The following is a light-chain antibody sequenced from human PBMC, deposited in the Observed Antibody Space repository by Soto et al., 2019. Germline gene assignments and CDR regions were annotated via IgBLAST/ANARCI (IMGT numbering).Light chain of an antibody. Sequence: QAVVTQEPSLTVSPGGTVTLTCASSTGAVTSGYYPNWFQQKPGQAPRALIYSTSNKHFWTPARFSGSLLGGKAALTLSGVQPEDEAEYYCLLYYGGARGVFGGGTQLTVL. CDR2: STS. CDR1: TGAVTSGYY. CDR3: LLYYGGARGV. V-gene: IGLV7-43*01. J-gene: IGLJ2*01.